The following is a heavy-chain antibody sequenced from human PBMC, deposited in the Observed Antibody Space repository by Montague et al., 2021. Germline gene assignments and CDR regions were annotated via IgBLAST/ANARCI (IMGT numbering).Heavy chain of an antibody. J-gene: IGHJ6*03. V-gene: IGHV4-31*03. CDR2: IYYSGST. CDR3: ARAFGEPPPPFYFYMDV. CDR1: GGSISSGGYY. Sequence: TLSLTCTVSGGSISSGGYYWSWIRQHPGRGLEWIGYIYYSGSTYYNPSLQSRVTMSTDTSENHFSLELTSVTAADTAVYYCARAFGEPPPPFYFYMDVWGKGTTVSVSS. D-gene: IGHD3-10*01.